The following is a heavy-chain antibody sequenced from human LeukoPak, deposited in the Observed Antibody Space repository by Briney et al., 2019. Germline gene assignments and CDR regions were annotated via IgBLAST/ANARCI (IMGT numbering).Heavy chain of an antibody. CDR1: GYSFTSYW. Sequence: GESLKISCKGFGYSFTSYWIGWVRQMPGKGLEWMGIIYPGDSDTRYSPSFQGQVTISADKSISTAYLQWSSLKASDTAMYYCARPRYDSGSYSPYFDYWGQGTLVTVSS. J-gene: IGHJ4*02. CDR3: ARPRYDSGSYSPYFDY. CDR2: IYPGDSDT. D-gene: IGHD1-26*01. V-gene: IGHV5-51*01.